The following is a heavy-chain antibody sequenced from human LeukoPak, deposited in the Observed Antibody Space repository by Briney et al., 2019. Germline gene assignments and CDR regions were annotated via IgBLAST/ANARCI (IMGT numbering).Heavy chain of an antibody. V-gene: IGHV4-34*01. J-gene: IGHJ5*02. CDR2: ISHSGST. CDR1: GGSFSGYY. CDR3: ARAAGGIQLWNNWFDP. Sequence: SETLSLTCAVYGGSFSGYYWSWIRQPPGKGLEWIGEISHSGSTNYNPSLKSRVTISVDTSKNQFSLKLSSVTAADTAVYYCARAAGGIQLWNNWFDPWGQGTLVTVSS. D-gene: IGHD5-18*01.